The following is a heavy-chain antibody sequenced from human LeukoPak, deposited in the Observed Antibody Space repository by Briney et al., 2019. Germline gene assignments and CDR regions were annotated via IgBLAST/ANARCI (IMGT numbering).Heavy chain of an antibody. Sequence: PSETLSLTCTVSGGSISSSSYYWGWIRQPPGKGLEWIGSIYYSGSTYYNPSLKSRVTISVDTSKNQFSLKLSSVTAADTAVYYCARAEWLTNDYWGQGTLVTVSS. J-gene: IGHJ4*02. D-gene: IGHD5-12*01. CDR1: GGSISSSSYY. V-gene: IGHV4-39*07. CDR2: IYYSGST. CDR3: ARAEWLTNDY.